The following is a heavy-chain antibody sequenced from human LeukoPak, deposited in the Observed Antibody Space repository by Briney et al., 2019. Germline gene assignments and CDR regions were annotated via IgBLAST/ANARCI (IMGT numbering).Heavy chain of an antibody. CDR1: GGTFSSYA. V-gene: IGHV1-69*01. Sequence: GSSVKVSCKASGGTFSSYAISWVRQAPGQGLEWMGGIIPIFGTANYAQKFQGRVTITADESTSTAYMELSSLRSEDTAVYYCASLPVGDSSGYYSSRGVYFDYWGQGTLVTVSS. CDR3: ASLPVGDSSGYYSSRGVYFDY. J-gene: IGHJ4*02. D-gene: IGHD3-22*01. CDR2: IIPIFGTA.